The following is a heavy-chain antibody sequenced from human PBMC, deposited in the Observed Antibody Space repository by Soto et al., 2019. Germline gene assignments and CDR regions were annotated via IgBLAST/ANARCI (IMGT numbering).Heavy chain of an antibody. V-gene: IGHV6-1*01. D-gene: IGHD6-19*01. CDR1: GDSVSSATAT. Sequence: QVLLQQSGPGLVKPSQTLSLICAISGDSVSSATATWRWIRQSPSRGLEWLGRTYYRSKWYNDHALSVKSRMAITADTSKNQLSLQLNSVTPEDTAVYFSVRDSSGFHWYFDLWGRGTLVTVPS. J-gene: IGHJ2*01. CDR2: TYYRSKWYN. CDR3: VRDSSGFHWYFDL.